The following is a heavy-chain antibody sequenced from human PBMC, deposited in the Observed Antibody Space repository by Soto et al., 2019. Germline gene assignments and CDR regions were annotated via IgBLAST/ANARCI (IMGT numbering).Heavy chain of an antibody. CDR2: INIDGSTT. CDR1: GFTFSSYW. CDR3: ARGGRGSDY. D-gene: IGHD3-10*01. V-gene: IGHV3-74*01. Sequence: EVQLVESGGGLVQPGGSLRLSCAASGFTFSSYWMHWVRQAPGKGMVWVSHINIDGSTTNYAGSVKGRFTISRDNAKNTLYLQMNSLRDEDTAVYYCARGGRGSDYWGQGTLVTVSS. J-gene: IGHJ4*02.